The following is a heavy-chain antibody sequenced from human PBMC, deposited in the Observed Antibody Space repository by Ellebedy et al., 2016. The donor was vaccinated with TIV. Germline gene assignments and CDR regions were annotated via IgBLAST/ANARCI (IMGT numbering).Heavy chain of an antibody. CDR1: GFTVNRNY. J-gene: IGHJ3*02. CDR3: AKDSGYKSIYDGFDI. Sequence: GGSLRLSXTASGFTVNRNYMNWVRQAPGKGLEWVSVIYNNGETYYGDSVKGRFIISRDNSKNTQYLQMNSLRAEDTAVYYCAKDSGYKSIYDGFDIWGQGTMVTVSS. V-gene: IGHV3-66*01. CDR2: IYNNGET. D-gene: IGHD3-22*01.